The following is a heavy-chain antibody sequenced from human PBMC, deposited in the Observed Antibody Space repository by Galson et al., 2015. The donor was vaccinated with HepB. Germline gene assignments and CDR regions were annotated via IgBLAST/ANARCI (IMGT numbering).Heavy chain of an antibody. J-gene: IGHJ4*02. CDR2: IYIGGST. Sequence: SLRLSCAASGFIVSSNYMSWVRQAPGKGLEWVSVIYIGGSTYYADPVKGRFTISRDNSKNTLYLQMNSLRAEDTAVYYCATVPLSYSSTYYFDYWGQGTLVTVSS. V-gene: IGHV3-66*01. CDR1: GFIVSSNY. CDR3: ATVPLSYSSTYYFDY. D-gene: IGHD6-19*01.